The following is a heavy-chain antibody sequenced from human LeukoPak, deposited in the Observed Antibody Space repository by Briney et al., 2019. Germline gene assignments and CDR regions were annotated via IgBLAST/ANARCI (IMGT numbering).Heavy chain of an antibody. D-gene: IGHD5-12*01. CDR2: ISYDGSYK. V-gene: IGHV3-30*04. J-gene: IGHJ4*02. CDR3: ARGAQDTVATIGYFDY. CDR1: GFIFSNYA. Sequence: GGSLRLSCAASGFIFSNYAMHRVRQAPGKGLEWVAVISYDGSYKYYADSVKGRFTISRDKSKNTLYLQMDSLRAEDTAVYYCARGAQDTVATIGYFDYWGQGTLVTVSS.